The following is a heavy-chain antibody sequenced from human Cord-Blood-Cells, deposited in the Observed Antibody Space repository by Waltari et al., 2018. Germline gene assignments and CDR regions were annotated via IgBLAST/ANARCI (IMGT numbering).Heavy chain of an antibody. J-gene: IGHJ6*02. D-gene: IGHD3-22*01. CDR3: ARGASSGYYYYYYYGMDV. Sequence: QVQLQQWGAGLLKPSETLSLTCAVYGGSFSGYYWSWIRQPPGKGLEWIGEINQSGSTKYNPAHKSRVTITVDTSKNQFSLKLSSVTAADTAVYYCARGASSGYYYYYYYGMDVWGQGTTVTVSS. CDR1: GGSFSGYY. V-gene: IGHV4-34*01. CDR2: INQSGST.